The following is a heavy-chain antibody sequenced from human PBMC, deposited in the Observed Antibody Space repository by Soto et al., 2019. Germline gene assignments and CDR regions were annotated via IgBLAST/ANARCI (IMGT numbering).Heavy chain of an antibody. V-gene: IGHV3-21*01. CDR1: GGMCVDHG. CDR3: ARVQGYCSGGTCHTDY. D-gene: IGHD2-15*01. CDR2: ISSSSTYT. J-gene: IGHJ4*02. Sequence: GVFLRLCNAAAGGMCVDHGSNLISQTQGKGLEWVSSISSSSTYTYYADSVKGRFTISRDNAKNSLSLQMNSLRAEDTAVYYCARVQGYCSGGTCHTDYWGLGTLVTVSS.